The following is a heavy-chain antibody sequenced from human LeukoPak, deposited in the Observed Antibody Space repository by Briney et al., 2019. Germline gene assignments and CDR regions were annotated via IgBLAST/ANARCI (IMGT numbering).Heavy chain of an antibody. Sequence: PGGSLRLSCAASGFTFSSYGMHWVRQAPGKGLEWVSSISSSSSYIYYADSVKGRFTISRDNAKNSLYLQMNSLRAEDTAVYYCARDKRTTYGHFDYWGQGTLVTVSS. V-gene: IGHV3-21*01. D-gene: IGHD4-17*01. J-gene: IGHJ4*02. CDR3: ARDKRTTYGHFDY. CDR2: ISSSSSYI. CDR1: GFTFSSYG.